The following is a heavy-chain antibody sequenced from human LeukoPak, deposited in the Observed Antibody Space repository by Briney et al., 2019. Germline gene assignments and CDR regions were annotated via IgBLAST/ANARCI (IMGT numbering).Heavy chain of an antibody. Sequence: GGSLRLSCAASGFTFSSYSMNWVRQAPGKGLEWVSSISSSSSYIYYADSVKGRFTISRDNAKSSLYLQMNSLRAEDTAVYYCARDPGLLWSGWGQGTLVTVSS. D-gene: IGHD3-10*01. V-gene: IGHV3-21*01. J-gene: IGHJ4*02. CDR1: GFTFSSYS. CDR2: ISSSSSYI. CDR3: ARDPGLLWSG.